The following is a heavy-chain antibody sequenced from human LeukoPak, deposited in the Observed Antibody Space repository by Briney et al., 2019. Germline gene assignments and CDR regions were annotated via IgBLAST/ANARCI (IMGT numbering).Heavy chain of an antibody. J-gene: IGHJ4*02. V-gene: IGHV3-30-3*01. CDR2: ISYDGSNK. D-gene: IGHD3-10*01. CDR3: ARDGAAEYYGSGSYLGDFDY. CDR1: GFTFSSYA. Sequence: GGSLRLSCAASGFTFSSYAMHWVRQAPGKGLEWVAVISYDGSNKYYADSVKGRFTIPRDNSKNTLYLQMNSLRAEDTAVYYCARDGAAEYYGSGSYLGDFDYWGQGTLVTVSS.